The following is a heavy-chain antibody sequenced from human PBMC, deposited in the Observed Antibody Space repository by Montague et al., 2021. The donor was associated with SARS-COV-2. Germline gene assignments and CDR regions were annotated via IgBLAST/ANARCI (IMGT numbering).Heavy chain of an antibody. V-gene: IGHV6-1*01. CDR1: GDSVSSDRAA. CDR3: ARARHRWVLVYYYNYGLDV. J-gene: IGHJ6*01. CDR2: TYFRSKWSY. D-gene: IGHD4-23*01. Sequence: CAISGDSVSSDRAAWTLIRQSPSGGLEWLGRTYFRSKWSYDYADSLKGRLTITPDTSKNQFSLQLTSVAAEDTTQYFCARARHRWVLVYYYNYGLDVWGRGTAVTVSS.